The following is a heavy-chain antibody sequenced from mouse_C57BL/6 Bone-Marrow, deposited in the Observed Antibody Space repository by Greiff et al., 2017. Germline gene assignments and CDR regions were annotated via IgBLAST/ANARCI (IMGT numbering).Heavy chain of an antibody. D-gene: IGHD1-1*01. J-gene: IGHJ4*01. V-gene: IGHV1-59*01. CDR2: IDPSDSYT. CDR3: ARSEDYYGSSSYAMDY. Sequence: QVQLQQPGAELVRPGPSVKLSCKASGYTFTSYWMHWVKQRPGQGLEWIGVIDPSDSYTNYNQKFKGKATLTVDTSSSTAYMQLSSLTSEDSAVYYCARSEDYYGSSSYAMDYWGQGTSVTVSS. CDR1: GYTFTSYW.